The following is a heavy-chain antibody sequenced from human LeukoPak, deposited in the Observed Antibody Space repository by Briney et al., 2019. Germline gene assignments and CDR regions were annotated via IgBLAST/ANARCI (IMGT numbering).Heavy chain of an antibody. J-gene: IGHJ4*02. CDR2: MNQDGSEI. Sequence: GGSLRLSCAASGFTFSSYAMSWVRQAPGKGLEWVANMNQDGSEIYYLDSVKGRFTISRDNSKNTLHLQMNSLRAEDTAVYYCAKEGGSGWSYDYWGQGTLVTVSS. CDR1: GFTFSSYA. D-gene: IGHD6-19*01. CDR3: AKEGGSGWSYDY. V-gene: IGHV3-7*01.